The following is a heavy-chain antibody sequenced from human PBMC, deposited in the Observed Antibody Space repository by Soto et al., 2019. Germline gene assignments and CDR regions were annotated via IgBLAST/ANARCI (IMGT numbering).Heavy chain of an antibody. CDR2: IKQDGSEK. Sequence: PGGSLRLSCAASGFTFSSYWMSWVRQAPGKVLEWVANIKQDGSEKYYVDSVKGRFTISRDNAKNSLYLQMNSLRAEDTAVYYCARGSARIAAAGNWFDPWGQGALVTVSS. J-gene: IGHJ5*02. CDR3: ARGSARIAAAGNWFDP. CDR1: GFTFSSYW. V-gene: IGHV3-7*01. D-gene: IGHD6-13*01.